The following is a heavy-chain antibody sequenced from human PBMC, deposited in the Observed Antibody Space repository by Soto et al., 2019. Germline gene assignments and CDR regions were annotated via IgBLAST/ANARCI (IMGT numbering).Heavy chain of an antibody. J-gene: IGHJ4*02. CDR1: GGTFSSYA. CDR3: ARGVVYDSSGFSPPYFDY. CDR2: IIPIFGTA. V-gene: IGHV1-69*13. Sequence: SVKVSCKASGGTFSSYAISWVRQAPGQGLEWMGGIIPIFGTANYAQKFQGRVTITADESTSTAYMELSSLRSEDTAVYYCARGVVYDSSGFSPPYFDYWGQGTLVTVSS. D-gene: IGHD3-22*01.